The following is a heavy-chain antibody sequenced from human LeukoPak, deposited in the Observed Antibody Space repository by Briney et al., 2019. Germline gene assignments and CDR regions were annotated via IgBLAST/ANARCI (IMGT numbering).Heavy chain of an antibody. CDR3: AKDSPPGYSSSWYV. V-gene: IGHV3-30*18. J-gene: IGHJ4*02. CDR2: ISYDENKK. D-gene: IGHD6-13*01. CDR1: GFTFSSYV. Sequence: GGSLRLSCVASGFTFSSYVMHWVRQAPGKGLEWVALISYDENKKYYTESVKGRFTISRDNSKRTLYLHMNSLSAEDSAVYYCAKDSPPGYSSSWYVWGQGTLVTLSS.